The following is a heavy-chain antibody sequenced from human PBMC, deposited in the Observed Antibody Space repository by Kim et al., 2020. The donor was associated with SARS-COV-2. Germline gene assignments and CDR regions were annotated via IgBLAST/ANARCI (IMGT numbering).Heavy chain of an antibody. CDR3: ASRTGAVAGTSYYGMDV. CDR1: GGTFSSYA. CDR2: IIPIFGTA. V-gene: IGHV1-69*13. J-gene: IGHJ6*02. D-gene: IGHD6-19*01. Sequence: SVKVSCKASGGTFSSYAISWVRQAPGQGLEWMGGIIPIFGTANYAQKFQGRVTITADESTSTAYMELSSLRSEDTAVYYCASRTGAVAGTSYYGMDVWGQGTTVTVSS.